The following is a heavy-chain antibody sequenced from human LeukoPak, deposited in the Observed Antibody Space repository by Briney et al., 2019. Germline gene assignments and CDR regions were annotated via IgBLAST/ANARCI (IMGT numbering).Heavy chain of an antibody. CDR2: IHYSGST. CDR1: GGSIRSYY. V-gene: IGHV4-59*01. J-gene: IGHJ4*02. Sequence: PSETLSLTCTVSGGSIRSYYWSWIRQPPGKGLEWIGYIHYSGSTNNHPSLESRVPISVDTSKNQFSLKLSSVTAADTAVYYCARAVGTAATLWGQGTLVTVSS. D-gene: IGHD2-15*01. CDR3: ARAVGTAATL.